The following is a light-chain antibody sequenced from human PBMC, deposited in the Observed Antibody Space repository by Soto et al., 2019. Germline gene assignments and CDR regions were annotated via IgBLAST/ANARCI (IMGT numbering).Light chain of an antibody. J-gene: IGKJ1*01. CDR3: QQSSTIPRT. V-gene: IGKV1-39*01. CDR2: AAS. CDR1: QHISTY. Sequence: DIKMPRPPPSLSASFGARVTIPCRSSQHISTYLNWYQHKPGKPPKLLVYAASTLQSGVPSRFSGSGSGTDFRLTISSLQPEDFATYYCQQSSTIPRTFGQGTKVDLK.